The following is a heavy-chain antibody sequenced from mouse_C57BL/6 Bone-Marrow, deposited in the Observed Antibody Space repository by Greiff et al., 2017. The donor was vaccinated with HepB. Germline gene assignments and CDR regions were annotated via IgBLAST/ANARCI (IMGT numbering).Heavy chain of an antibody. V-gene: IGHV1-4*01. J-gene: IGHJ2*01. Sequence: QVQLQQSGAELARPGASVKMSCKASGYTFTSYTMHWVKQRPGQGLEWIGNINPGSGNTKYKQKFKDKATLTADKSSSTAYMQLSSLTSEDSAVYYCTFYDYDYFDYWGQGTTLTVSA. CDR2: INPGSGNT. CDR3: TFYDYDYFDY. D-gene: IGHD2-4*01. CDR1: GYTFTSYT.